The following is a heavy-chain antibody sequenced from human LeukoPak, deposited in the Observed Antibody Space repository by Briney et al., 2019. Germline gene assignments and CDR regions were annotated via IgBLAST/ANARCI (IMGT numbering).Heavy chain of an antibody. J-gene: IGHJ4*02. CDR1: GYTFTSYG. Sequence: ASVKVSCKASGYTFTSYGISWVRQAPGQGLEWMGWISAYNGDTNYAQKLQGRVTMTTDTSTRTAYMEPRSLRSDDTAVYYCARAGYYDSSGYSGYWGQGTLVTVSS. V-gene: IGHV1-18*01. D-gene: IGHD3-22*01. CDR3: ARAGYYDSSGYSGY. CDR2: ISAYNGDT.